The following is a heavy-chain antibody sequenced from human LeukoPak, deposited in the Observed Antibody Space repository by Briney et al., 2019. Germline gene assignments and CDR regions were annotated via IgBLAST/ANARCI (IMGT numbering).Heavy chain of an antibody. D-gene: IGHD6-6*01. CDR2: ITGSGGST. CDR3: AKGSAAARPYYFDH. CDR1: GFTFSSYA. J-gene: IGHJ4*02. V-gene: IGHV3-23*01. Sequence: PGGSLRLSCAASGFTFSSYAMSWVRQAQGTGLEWVSAITGSGGSTYYADSVKGRFTISRDNSKNTLYLQMNSLRAEDTAVYYCAKGSAAARPYYFDHWGQGTLVTVSS.